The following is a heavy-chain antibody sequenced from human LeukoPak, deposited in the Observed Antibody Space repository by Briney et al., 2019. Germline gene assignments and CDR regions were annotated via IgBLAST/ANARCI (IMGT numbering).Heavy chain of an antibody. CDR3: ARVYYGSGSQYYYCGMDV. V-gene: IGHV1-8*01. CDR1: GYTFTSYD. Sequence: GASVKVSCKASGYTFTSYDINWVRQATGQGLEWMGWMNPNSGNTGYAQKFQGRVTMTRNTSISTAYMELSSLRSEDTAVYYCARVYYGSGSQYYYCGMDVWGQGTTVTVSS. CDR2: MNPNSGNT. J-gene: IGHJ6*02. D-gene: IGHD3-10*01.